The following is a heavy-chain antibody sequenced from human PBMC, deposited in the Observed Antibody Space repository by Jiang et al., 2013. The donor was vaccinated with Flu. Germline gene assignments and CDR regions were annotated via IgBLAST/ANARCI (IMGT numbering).Heavy chain of an antibody. CDR3: ARRIAVAGKPWYFDL. J-gene: IGHJ2*01. V-gene: IGHV5-10-1*01. CDR2: IDPSDSYT. CDR1: GYSFTSYW. D-gene: IGHD6-19*01. Sequence: SGYSFTSYWISWVRQMPGKGLEWMGRIDPSDSYTNYSPSFQGHVTISADKSISTAYLQWSSLKASDTAMYYCARRIAVAGKPWYFDLWGRGTLVTVSS.